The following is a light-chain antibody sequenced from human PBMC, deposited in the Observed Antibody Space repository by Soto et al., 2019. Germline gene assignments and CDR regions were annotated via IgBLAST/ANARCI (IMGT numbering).Light chain of an antibody. CDR2: GAA. J-gene: IGKJ4*01. CDR1: QSVSRK. CDR3: QQYGSSPLT. V-gene: IGKV3-20*01. Sequence: EIVLTQSPGTLSLSPGERATLSCRASQSVSRKLAWYQRKPGQAPRLLIYGAASRATGIPDRFSGSGSGTAFTLTISRLEPEDFAVYYCQQYGSSPLTFGGGSKVEIK.